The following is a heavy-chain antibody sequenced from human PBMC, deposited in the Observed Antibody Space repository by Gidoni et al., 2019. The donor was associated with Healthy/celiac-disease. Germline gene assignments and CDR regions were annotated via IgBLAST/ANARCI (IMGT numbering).Heavy chain of an antibody. J-gene: IGHJ5*02. V-gene: IGHV4-34*01. CDR3: ARGGIAAAGPFDP. CDR1: GGSFSGYY. CDR2: INHSGST. D-gene: IGHD6-13*01. Sequence: QVQLQQWGAGLLKPSETLSLTCAVYGGSFSGYYRSWIRQPPGKGLEWIGEINHSGSTNYNPSLKSRVTISVDTSKNQFSLKLSSVTAADTAVYYCARGGIAAAGPFDPWGQGTLVTVSS.